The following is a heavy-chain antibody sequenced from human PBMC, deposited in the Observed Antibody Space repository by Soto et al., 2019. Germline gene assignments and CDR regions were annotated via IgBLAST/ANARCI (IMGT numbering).Heavy chain of an antibody. CDR2: ISYDGNNK. Sequence: PGESLKISCAASGFTFSSYGMHWVRQAPGKGLEWVAVISYDGNNKYYADSVKGRFTISRDNSKNTLYLQMNSLRAGDTAVYSCARGPPFDPWGQGTLVTVSS. CDR1: GFTFSSYG. V-gene: IGHV3-30*19. CDR3: ARGPPFDP. J-gene: IGHJ5*02.